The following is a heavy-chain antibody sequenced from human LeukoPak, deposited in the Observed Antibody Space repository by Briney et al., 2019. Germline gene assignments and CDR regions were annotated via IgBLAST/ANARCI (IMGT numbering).Heavy chain of an antibody. D-gene: IGHD2-2*02. Sequence: PGGSLRLSCAASGFTFSSYSMNWVRQAPGKGLEWVSYISSSSSTIYYADSVKGRFTISRDNAKNSLYLQMNSLRAEDTAVYYCASRGYCSSTSCYKSGLDYWGQGTLVTVSS. CDR3: ASRGYCSSTSCYKSGLDY. V-gene: IGHV3-48*04. CDR1: GFTFSSYS. CDR2: ISSSSSTI. J-gene: IGHJ4*02.